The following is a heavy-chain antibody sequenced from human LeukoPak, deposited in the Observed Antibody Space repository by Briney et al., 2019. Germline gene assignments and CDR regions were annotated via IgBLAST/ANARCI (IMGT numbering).Heavy chain of an antibody. D-gene: IGHD5-12*01. Sequence: PGGSLRLSCAASGFTFSSNAMHWVRQAPGKGLEWVAVISYDGSNKYYADSVKGRFTISRDNSKNTLYLQMNSLRAEDTAVYYCAREILYSGYEYPLFDYWGQGTLVTVSS. J-gene: IGHJ4*02. CDR3: AREILYSGYEYPLFDY. V-gene: IGHV3-30*04. CDR1: GFTFSSNA. CDR2: ISYDGSNK.